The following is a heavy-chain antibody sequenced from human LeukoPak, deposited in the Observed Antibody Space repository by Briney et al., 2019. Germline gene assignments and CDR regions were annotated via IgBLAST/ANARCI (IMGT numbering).Heavy chain of an antibody. CDR2: ISSDGTT. CDR3: ARIAAAGPFDY. J-gene: IGHJ4*02. Sequence: TGGSLRLSCAASGFTFSTYAMSWVRQAPGKGLEWVSIISSDGTTYYADSVKGRFTISRHNSKNTLYLQMNSLRVEDTAVFYCARIAAAGPFDYWGQGTLVTVSS. D-gene: IGHD6-13*01. CDR1: GFTFSTYA. V-gene: IGHV3-53*04.